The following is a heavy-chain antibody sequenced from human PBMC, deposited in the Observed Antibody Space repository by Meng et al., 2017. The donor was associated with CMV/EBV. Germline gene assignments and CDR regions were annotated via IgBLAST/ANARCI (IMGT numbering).Heavy chain of an antibody. CDR3: ARDVSDYDFWSGYYTYYYYGMDV. V-gene: IGHV6-1*01. D-gene: IGHD3-3*01. CDR2: TRHGSRWYY. Sequence: SETLSLTCAISGDSVSSNSVAWNWIRQSPLGGLEWLGRTRHGSRWYYDYAPAVRSRITISPDTSKNQFSLQLNSVTPEDTAVYYCARDVSDYDFWSGYYTYYYYGMDVWGQGTTVTVSS. J-gene: IGHJ6*02. CDR1: GDSVSSNSVA.